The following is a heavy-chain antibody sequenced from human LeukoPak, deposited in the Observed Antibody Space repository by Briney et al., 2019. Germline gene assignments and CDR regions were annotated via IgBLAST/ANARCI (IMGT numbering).Heavy chain of an antibody. CDR1: GGSISSYY. V-gene: IGHV4-59*08. CDR2: IYYSAST. Sequence: SETLSLTCTVSGGSISSYYWSWIRQPPGKGLERIGYIYYSASTNYNPSLKSRVTISVDTSKNQISLRLTSVTATDTAMYYCARQTGSGLFTLPGGQGTLVTVSS. D-gene: IGHD3/OR15-3a*01. CDR3: ARQTGSGLFTLP. J-gene: IGHJ4*02.